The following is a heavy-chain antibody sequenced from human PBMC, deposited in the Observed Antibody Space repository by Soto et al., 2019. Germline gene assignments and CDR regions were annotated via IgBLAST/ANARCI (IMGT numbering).Heavy chain of an antibody. CDR3: ARALDGLHDDNSGPYPRPG. Sequence: PSETLSLTCTVSGGSISSDYYYWSWILQAPGRGLEWVVYLHSSGSIYYTPSRKSRATMSIDTARNQFSLKVSCVTVADTAVYYWARALDGLHDDNSGPYPRPGWGQGTLVTVSS. J-gene: IGHJ1*01. D-gene: IGHD3-22*01. CDR1: GGSISSDYYY. V-gene: IGHV4-30-4*01. CDR2: LHSSGSI.